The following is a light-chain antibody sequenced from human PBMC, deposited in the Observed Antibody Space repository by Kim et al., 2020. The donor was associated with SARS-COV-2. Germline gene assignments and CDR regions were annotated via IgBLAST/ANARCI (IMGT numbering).Light chain of an antibody. J-gene: IGLJ3*02. CDR3: AIWYSNTWV. CDR1: SDINVNTYN. V-gene: IGLV5-39*01. CDR2: FKSASNN. Sequence: QPVLTQPTSLSTSPGASARSTCTLRSDINVNTYNIYWYQQKPGSLPHYLLRFKSASNNQQGSGVPSRFSGSKDASTNAGLLLISGLQSEDEADYYCAIWYSNTWVFGGGTQLTVL.